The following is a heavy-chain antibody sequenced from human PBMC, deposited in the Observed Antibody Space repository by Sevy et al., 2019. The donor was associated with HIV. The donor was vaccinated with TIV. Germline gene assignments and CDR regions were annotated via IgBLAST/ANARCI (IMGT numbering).Heavy chain of an antibody. CDR3: ARAYYYDSGGYSGLDY. Sequence: ASVKVSCKASGYTFTGYYMHWVRQAPGQGLEWMGWINPNSGGTNYAQKFQGRVTMTRDTSISTAYMELSRLRSDDTAVYYWARAYYYDSGGYSGLDYWGQGTLVTVSS. V-gene: IGHV1-2*02. J-gene: IGHJ4*02. CDR1: GYTFTGYY. D-gene: IGHD3-22*01. CDR2: INPNSGGT.